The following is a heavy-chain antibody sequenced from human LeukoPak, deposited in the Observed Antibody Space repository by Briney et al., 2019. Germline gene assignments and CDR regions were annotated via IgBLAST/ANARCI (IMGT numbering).Heavy chain of an antibody. CDR2: SRNKANSYTA. Sequence: QSGGSLRLSCAASGFTFSDNYMDWVRQAPGKGLEWVGRSRNKANSYTAEYAASVEGRFTISRDDSKNSLYLQMNSLKTEDTAAYYCTRSPGGSFDPWGQGTLVTVSS. J-gene: IGHJ5*02. V-gene: IGHV3-72*01. CDR3: TRSPGGSFDP. D-gene: IGHD3-16*01. CDR1: GFTFSDNY.